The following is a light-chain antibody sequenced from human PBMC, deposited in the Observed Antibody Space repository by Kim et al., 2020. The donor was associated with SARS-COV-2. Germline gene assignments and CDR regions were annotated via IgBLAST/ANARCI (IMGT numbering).Light chain of an antibody. V-gene: IGLV2-8*01. CDR3: SSYTGSNNYV. Sequence: GQSVTISCTGTSSDVGGYNDVSWYQQHPGEPPRLMIYEVSRRPSGVPDRFSGSKSGKTASLTVSGLQAEEEADYYCSSYTGSNNYVFGTGTKVTVL. CDR2: EVS. CDR1: SSDVGGYND. J-gene: IGLJ1*01.